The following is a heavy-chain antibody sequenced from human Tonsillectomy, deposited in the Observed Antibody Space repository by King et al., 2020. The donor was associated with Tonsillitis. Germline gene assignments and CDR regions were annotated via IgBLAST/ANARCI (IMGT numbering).Heavy chain of an antibody. Sequence: VQLVESGAEVKKPGASVKVSCTASGYTFTSYGISWVRQAPGQGLEWMGWISAYNGNTNYAQKLQGRVTMTTDTSTSTAYMELRSLRSDDTAVYYCARGWYDFWSGYFRDYYYYGMDVWGQGTTVTVSS. J-gene: IGHJ6*02. CDR2: ISAYNGNT. CDR3: ARGWYDFWSGYFRDYYYYGMDV. CDR1: GYTFTSYG. D-gene: IGHD3-3*01. V-gene: IGHV1-18*04.